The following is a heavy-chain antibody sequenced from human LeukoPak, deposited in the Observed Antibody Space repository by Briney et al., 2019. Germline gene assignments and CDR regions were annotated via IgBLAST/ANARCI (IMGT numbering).Heavy chain of an antibody. CDR1: GYTFTNYG. Sequence: ASVKVSCKTSGYTFTNYGISWVRQAPGQGLEWMGWISLYNGNTIYAQKLQGRVTMTTDTSTSTAYMELRSLRSDDTAVYYCARDYDYVWGSPGSAFDIWGQGTMVTVSS. CDR3: ARDYDYVWGSPGSAFDI. V-gene: IGHV1-18*01. CDR2: ISLYNGNT. D-gene: IGHD3-16*01. J-gene: IGHJ3*02.